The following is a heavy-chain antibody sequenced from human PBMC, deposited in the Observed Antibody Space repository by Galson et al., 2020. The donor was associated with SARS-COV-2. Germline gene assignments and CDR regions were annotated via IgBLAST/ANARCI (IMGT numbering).Heavy chain of an antibody. Sequence: ASVKVSCKASGYTFTGHYIHWVRQAPGQGLEWMGRINSNSGGTNYAQKFQDRVTMTRDTSISTAYMELSRLRSDDTAEYFCARDMQYYFGSDVFDIWGQGTMLTVSS. CDR2: INSNSGGT. CDR3: ARDMQYYFGSDVFDI. J-gene: IGHJ3*02. D-gene: IGHD3-10*01. V-gene: IGHV1-2*06. CDR1: GYTFTGHY.